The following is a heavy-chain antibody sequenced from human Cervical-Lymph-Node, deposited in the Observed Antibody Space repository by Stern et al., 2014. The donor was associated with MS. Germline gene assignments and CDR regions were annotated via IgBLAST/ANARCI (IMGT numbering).Heavy chain of an antibody. J-gene: IGHJ6*02. V-gene: IGHV2-70*01. D-gene: IGHD1-26*01. Sequence: QITLKESGPAVVKPTQTLTLTCTFSGFSLSSDGMCVTWIRQPPGKDLEWLALIDWTNDKYYNTSLKTRLTISKDTPKNQVVLTMTNIDPMDTATYYCARMVGATGYYYDVDVWGQGTTVTVSS. CDR1: GFSLSSDGMC. CDR2: IDWTNDK. CDR3: ARMVGATGYYYDVDV.